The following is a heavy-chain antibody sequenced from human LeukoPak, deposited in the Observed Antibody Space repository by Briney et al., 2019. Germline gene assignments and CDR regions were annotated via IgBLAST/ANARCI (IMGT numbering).Heavy chain of an antibody. V-gene: IGHV3-23*01. CDR3: AVNYDILTGYYPIPDY. J-gene: IGHJ4*02. CDR1: GFTFSDYA. CDR2: ISGSGGST. Sequence: GGSLRLSCAASGFTFSDYAMTWVRQARGKGLEWVSAISGSGGSTYYADSVKGRFTISRDNSKNTLYLQMNSLRAEDTAVYYCAVNYDILTGYYPIPDYWGQGTLVTVSS. D-gene: IGHD3-9*01.